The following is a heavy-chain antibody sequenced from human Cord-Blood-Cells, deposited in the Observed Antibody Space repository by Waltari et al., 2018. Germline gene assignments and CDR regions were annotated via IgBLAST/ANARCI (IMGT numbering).Heavy chain of an antibody. CDR1: GGSIIRYS. D-gene: IGHD6-13*01. J-gene: IGHJ3*02. V-gene: IGHV4-59*01. CDR3: ARVSSSWYLDAFDI. CDR2: IYYSGST. Sequence: QLQLQESGPGLVKPSETLSLTCTVSGGSIIRYSWSWIRQPPGKGLEWIGYIYYSGSTNYNPSLKSRVTISVDTSKNQFSLKLSSVTAADTAVYYCARVSSSWYLDAFDIWGQGTMVTVSS.